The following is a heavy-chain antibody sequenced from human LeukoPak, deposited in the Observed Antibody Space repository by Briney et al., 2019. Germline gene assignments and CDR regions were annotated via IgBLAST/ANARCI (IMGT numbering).Heavy chain of an antibody. CDR2: ISGSGGST. J-gene: IGHJ3*02. V-gene: IGHV3-23*01. CDR1: GFTFSSYD. Sequence: GGSLRLSCAASGFTFSSYDMSWVRQAPGKGLEWVSAISGSGGSTYYADSVKGRFTISRDNSKNTLSLRVNSLSAEDTALYYCAKDVYSSDTSGDAFDIWGQGTMVTVSS. D-gene: IGHD3-22*01. CDR3: AKDVYSSDTSGDAFDI.